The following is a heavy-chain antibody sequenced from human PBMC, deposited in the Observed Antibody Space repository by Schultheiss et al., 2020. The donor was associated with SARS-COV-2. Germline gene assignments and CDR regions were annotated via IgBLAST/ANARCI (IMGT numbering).Heavy chain of an antibody. D-gene: IGHD1-26*01. Sequence: GGSLRLSCAASGFTFSDHYMDWVRQAPGKGLEWVGRTRNKANSYTTEYAASVKGRFTISRDDSKNSLYLQMNSLKTEDTAVYYCARVAPSGSYVPPLDAPEYDYWGQGTLVTVSS. CDR2: TRNKANSYTT. CDR1: GFTFSDHY. CDR3: ARVAPSGSYVPPLDAPEYDY. V-gene: IGHV3-72*01. J-gene: IGHJ4*02.